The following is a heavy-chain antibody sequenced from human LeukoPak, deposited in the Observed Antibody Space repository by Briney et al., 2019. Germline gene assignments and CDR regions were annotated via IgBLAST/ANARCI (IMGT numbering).Heavy chain of an antibody. CDR1: GYSFTSYW. CDR2: IDPSDSYT. J-gene: IGHJ4*02. V-gene: IGHV5-10-1*01. CDR3: ARRRRAAAGDDY. Sequence: GESLKISCKGSGYSFTSYWISWVRQMPGKGLEWMGRIDPSDSYTNYSPSFQGHATISADKSISTAYLQWSSLKASDTAMYYCARRRRAAAGDDYWGQGTLVTVSS. D-gene: IGHD6-13*01.